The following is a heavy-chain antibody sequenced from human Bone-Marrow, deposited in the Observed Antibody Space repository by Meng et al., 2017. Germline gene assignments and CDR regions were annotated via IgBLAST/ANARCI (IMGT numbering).Heavy chain of an antibody. CDR1: GGSLTSGGYS. Sequence: QLQLQESGSGLVKPSQTLSLTRAVSGGSLTSGGYSWTWIQQPPGKGLECIVYMYHSDNTYYNPSLKSRVTISVDTSKNQFSLKLRFVTAADTAVYYCAREGRSHQVGVSVYWGQGNLVTVSS. CDR2: MYHSDNT. D-gene: IGHD2-21*01. V-gene: IGHV4-30-2*05. J-gene: IGHJ4*02. CDR3: AREGRSHQVGVSVY.